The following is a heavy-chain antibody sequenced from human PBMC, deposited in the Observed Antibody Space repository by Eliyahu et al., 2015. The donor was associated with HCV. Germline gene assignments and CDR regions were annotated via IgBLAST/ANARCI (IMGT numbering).Heavy chain of an antibody. J-gene: IGHJ6*02. D-gene: IGHD1-7*01. CDR1: GYAFTDYY. CDR3: ARGTLTWMDV. V-gene: IGHV1-2*02. Sequence: QVQLVQSGAEVKEPGASVKVSCKASGYAFTDYYIHWLRQAPGQGLEWVGGMNPNSGGTNYAQTFQDRVTMTRDTSVSTAYMDLSSLRSDDTAVYYCARGTLTWMDVWGHGTAVTVSS. CDR2: MNPNSGGT.